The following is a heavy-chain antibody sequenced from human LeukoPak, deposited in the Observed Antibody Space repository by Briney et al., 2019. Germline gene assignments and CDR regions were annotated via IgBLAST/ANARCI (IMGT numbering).Heavy chain of an antibody. Sequence: SETLSLTCAVSGGSISSGGYSWSWIRQPPGKGLEWIGYIYHSGSTYYNPSLKSRLTISVDTSKNQFSLKLSSVTAADTAVYYCARTTYNWNDLTYYFDYWGQGTLVTVSS. CDR2: IYHSGST. J-gene: IGHJ4*02. CDR3: ARTTYNWNDLTYYFDY. V-gene: IGHV4-30-2*05. CDR1: GGSISSGGYS. D-gene: IGHD1-20*01.